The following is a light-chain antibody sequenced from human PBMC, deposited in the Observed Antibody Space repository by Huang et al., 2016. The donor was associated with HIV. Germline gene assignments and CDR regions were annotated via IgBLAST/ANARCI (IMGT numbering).Light chain of an antibody. CDR1: QRVSSTF. Sequence: EIVLTQSPGTLSLSPGERATLSCRASQRVSSTFLAWYQQKPGQTPRLLIYDASSRATSIPDRFSGSGSGTDFTLTISRLKPEDFAVYYCQQYSTSPPRTFGQGTRVELK. CDR2: DAS. J-gene: IGKJ1*01. CDR3: QQYSTSPPRT. V-gene: IGKV3-20*01.